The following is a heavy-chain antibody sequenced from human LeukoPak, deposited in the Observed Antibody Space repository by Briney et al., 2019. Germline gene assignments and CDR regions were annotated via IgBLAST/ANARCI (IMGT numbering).Heavy chain of an antibody. V-gene: IGHV1-69*02. CDR3: ASERGATQYFDY. Sequence: ASVKVSCKASGGTFSSYIITWVRQAPGQGLEWMGRIIPMLDIQNYAQKFQGRVTITADKSTSTAYMELSSLRSEDTAVYYCASERGATQYFDYWGQGTLVTVSS. D-gene: IGHD1-1*01. CDR1: GGTFSSYI. CDR2: IIPMLDIQ. J-gene: IGHJ4*02.